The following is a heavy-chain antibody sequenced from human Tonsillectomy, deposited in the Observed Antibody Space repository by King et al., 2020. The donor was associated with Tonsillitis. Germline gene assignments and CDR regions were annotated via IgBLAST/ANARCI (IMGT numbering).Heavy chain of an antibody. J-gene: IGHJ6*03. V-gene: IGHV4-31*03. D-gene: IGHD2/OR15-2a*01. CDR3: ARDVRRYFTSGERSSYFYMDV. Sequence: QLQESGPGLVKPSQTLSLTCTVSGGTISTGGYNWSWLRQLPGTGLEWIGYIYYSGSAYYSPSLKSRVTLSVDTSKNQFSLKLTSVTAADSAVYYCARDVRRYFTSGERSSYFYMDVWGRGATVTVSS. CDR2: IYYSGSA. CDR1: GGTISTGGYN.